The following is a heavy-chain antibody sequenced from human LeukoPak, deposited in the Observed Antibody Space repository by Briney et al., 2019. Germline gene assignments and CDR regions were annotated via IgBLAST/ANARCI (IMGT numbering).Heavy chain of an antibody. J-gene: IGHJ4*02. Sequence: GGSLRLSCAASGFTFDDYAMHWVRQAPGKGLEWVSGISWNSGNIDYADSVKGRFTISRDNSKNTLYLQMNSLRAEDTAVYYCANDRSVITIFGIDYWGQGTLVTVSS. CDR3: ANDRSVITIFGIDY. CDR2: ISWNSGNI. D-gene: IGHD3-3*01. CDR1: GFTFDDYA. V-gene: IGHV3-9*01.